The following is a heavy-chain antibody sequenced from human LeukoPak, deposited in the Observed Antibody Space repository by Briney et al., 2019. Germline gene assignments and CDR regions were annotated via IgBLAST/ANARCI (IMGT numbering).Heavy chain of an antibody. D-gene: IGHD3-22*01. V-gene: IGHV4-39*01. CDR3: ARHGDYYDSSGPLDY. J-gene: IGHJ4*02. CDR1: GSSISSSSYY. Sequence: SETLSLTCTVPGSSISSSSYYWGWIRQPPGKGLEWIGSIYYIGSTYYNPSLKSRVTISVDTSKNQFSLKLSSVTAADTAVYYCARHGDYYDSSGPLDYWGQGTLVTVSS. CDR2: IYYIGST.